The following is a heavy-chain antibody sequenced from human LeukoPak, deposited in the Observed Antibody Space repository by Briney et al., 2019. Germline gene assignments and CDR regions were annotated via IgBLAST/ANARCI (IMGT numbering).Heavy chain of an antibody. V-gene: IGHV1-2*02. CDR1: GYTFTRNA. J-gene: IGHJ6*03. D-gene: IGHD1-1*01. CDR3: ARGGTYYYYYYMDV. CDR2: INPNSGGT. Sequence: ASVKVSCKASGYTFTRNAMNWVRQAPGQGLEWMGWINPNSGGTNYAQKFQGRVTMTRDTSISTAYMELSRLRSDDTAVYYCARGGTYYYYYYMDVWGKGTTVTVSS.